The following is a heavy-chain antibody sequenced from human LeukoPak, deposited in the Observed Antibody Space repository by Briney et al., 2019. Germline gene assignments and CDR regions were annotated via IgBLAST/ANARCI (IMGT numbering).Heavy chain of an antibody. CDR1: GGTISGSNW. J-gene: IGHJ4*02. CDR2: IYHSGST. CDR3: ARSPETYYDFWSGYYHFDY. Sequence: SETLSLTCTVSGGTISGSNWWSWVRQSPGKGLEWIGEIYHSGSTNYNPSLKSRVTISVDTSKNQFSLKLSSVTAADTAVYYCARSPETYYDFWSGYYHFDYWGQGTLVTVSS. D-gene: IGHD3-3*01. V-gene: IGHV4-4*02.